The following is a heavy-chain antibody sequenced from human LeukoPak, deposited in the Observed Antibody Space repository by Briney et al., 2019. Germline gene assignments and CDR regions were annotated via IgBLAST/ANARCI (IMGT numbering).Heavy chain of an antibody. J-gene: IGHJ3*02. CDR3: ARVYCGGDPRECAFDI. D-gene: IGHD2-21*02. CDR1: GFTFSSYA. CDR2: IRGSGGST. V-gene: IGHV3-23*01. Sequence: GGSLRLSCAASGFTFSSYAMSWVRQAPGKGLEWVSAIRGSGGSTYYADSVKGRFTISRDNSKNTLYLQMNSLRAEDTAVYYCARVYCGGDPRECAFDIWAKGQWSPSLQ.